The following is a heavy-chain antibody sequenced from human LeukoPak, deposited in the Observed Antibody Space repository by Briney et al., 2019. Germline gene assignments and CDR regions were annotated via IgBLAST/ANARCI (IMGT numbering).Heavy chain of an antibody. CDR1: GGSISSGGYY. CDR3: AREVGRYCSSTSCYDDAFDI. Sequence: PSQTLSLTCTVSGGSISSGGYYWSWLRQHPGKGLEWIGYIYYSGSTYYNPSLKSRVTISVDTSKNQFSLKLSSVTAADTAVYYCAREVGRYCSSTSCYDDAFDIWGQGTMVTVSS. V-gene: IGHV4-31*03. CDR2: IYYSGST. J-gene: IGHJ3*02. D-gene: IGHD2-2*01.